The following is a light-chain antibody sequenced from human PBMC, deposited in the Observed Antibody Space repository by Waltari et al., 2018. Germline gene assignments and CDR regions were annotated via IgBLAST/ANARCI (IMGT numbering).Light chain of an antibody. V-gene: IGLV2-23*02. Sequence: QSALTQPASVSGSPGQSITISCTGTNNDIGSYNLVSWYQQHPGKAPKVIIFEVNKRPSGVSNRFSGSKSGNTASLTVSGLDPEDEADYYCCSYAGTPRVVFGGGTKLTVL. CDR1: NNDIGSYNL. CDR2: EVN. CDR3: CSYAGTPRVV. J-gene: IGLJ2*01.